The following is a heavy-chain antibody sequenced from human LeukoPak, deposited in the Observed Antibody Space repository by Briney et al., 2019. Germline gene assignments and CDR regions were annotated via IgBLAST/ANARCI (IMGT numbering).Heavy chain of an antibody. D-gene: IGHD3-9*01. V-gene: IGHV4-39*01. Sequence: SETLSLTCTVSGGSISSSSYYWGWIRQPPGKGLEWIGSIYYSGSTYYNPSLKSRVTISVDTSKNQFSLKLSSVTAADTAVYYCARLTYYDILTGYHTGGYFDYWGQGTLVTVSS. J-gene: IGHJ4*02. CDR3: ARLTYYDILTGYHTGGYFDY. CDR1: GGSISSSSYY. CDR2: IYYSGST.